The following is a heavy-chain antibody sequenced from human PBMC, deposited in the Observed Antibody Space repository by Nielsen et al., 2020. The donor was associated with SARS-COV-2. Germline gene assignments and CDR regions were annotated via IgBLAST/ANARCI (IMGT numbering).Heavy chain of an antibody. V-gene: IGHV3-23*01. CDR2: ISNNTKIT. Sequence: GESLKISCAASGFTFSKSAVSWVGQAPGKGLEWVSVISNNTKITKYADSVKGRFTVSRDNSKNTVYLQMNSLRAEDTAIYYCAKFLDCSSWYYLEYWGQGTLVTVSS. J-gene: IGHJ4*02. CDR1: GFTFSKSA. CDR3: AKFLDCSSWYYLEY. D-gene: IGHD6-13*01.